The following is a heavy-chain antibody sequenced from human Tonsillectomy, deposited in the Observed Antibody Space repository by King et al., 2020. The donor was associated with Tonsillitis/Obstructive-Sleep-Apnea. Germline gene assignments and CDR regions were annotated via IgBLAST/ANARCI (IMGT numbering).Heavy chain of an antibody. CDR1: GGSFSGYY. V-gene: IGHV4-34*01. J-gene: IGHJ5*02. CDR2: INHSGST. Sequence: VQLPQWGAGLLKPSETLSLTCAVYGGSFSGYYWSWIRQPPGKGLEWIGEINHSGSTNYNPSLKSRVTISVDTSKNQFSLKLSSVTAADTAVYYCASGPATVTTEKSWFDPWGQGTLVTVSS. CDR3: ASGPATVTTEKSWFDP. D-gene: IGHD4-17*01.